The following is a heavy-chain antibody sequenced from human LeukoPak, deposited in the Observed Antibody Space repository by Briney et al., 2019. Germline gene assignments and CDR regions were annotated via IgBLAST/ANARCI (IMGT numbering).Heavy chain of an antibody. D-gene: IGHD6-13*01. CDR2: ITHSGST. CDR1: GGSFSGYY. CDR3: ARLGQQEGGSGC. V-gene: IGHV4-34*01. Sequence: PSETLSLTCAVYGGSFSGYYWNWIRQPPGKGLEWIGEITHSGSTNYNPSLKSRVTISVDTSKNQFSLKLSSVTAADTAVYYCARLGQQEGGSGCWGQGTPVTVSS. J-gene: IGHJ4*02.